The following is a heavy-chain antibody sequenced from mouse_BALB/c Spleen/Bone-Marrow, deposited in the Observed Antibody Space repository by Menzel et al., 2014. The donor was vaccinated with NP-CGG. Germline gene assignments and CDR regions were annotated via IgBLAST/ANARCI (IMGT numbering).Heavy chain of an antibody. CDR2: IWNIGTT. CDR3: ASEFAY. CDR1: GLSLTSYG. V-gene: IGHV2-4-1*01. Sequence: VHLVESGPGLGQSSQSLSITCTVSGLSLTSYGVHWVRLSPGKGLEWLGVIWNIGTTDYNAAFISRLSITKDNSKSQVFFKMNSLKADDTAIYYCASEFAYWGQGTLVTVSA. J-gene: IGHJ3*01.